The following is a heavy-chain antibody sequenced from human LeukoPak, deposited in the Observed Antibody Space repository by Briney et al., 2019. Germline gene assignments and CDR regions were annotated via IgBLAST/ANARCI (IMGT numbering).Heavy chain of an antibody. D-gene: IGHD6-13*01. Sequence: ASVKVSCKASGYTFTSYGISWVRQAPGQGLEWMGWISAYNGNTNYAQKLQGRVTMTTDTSTSTAYMELRSLRSDDTAVYYCARDIAAAGTVYYYYYMDVWGKGTTVTVSS. CDR1: GYTFTSYG. J-gene: IGHJ6*03. CDR3: ARDIAAAGTVYYYYYMDV. CDR2: ISAYNGNT. V-gene: IGHV1-18*01.